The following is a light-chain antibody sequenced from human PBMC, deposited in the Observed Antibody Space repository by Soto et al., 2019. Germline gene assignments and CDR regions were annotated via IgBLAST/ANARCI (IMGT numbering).Light chain of an antibody. CDR1: SSDVGGYNY. Sequence: QSALTQPASVSGSPGQSITISCTGTSSDVGGYNYVSWYQQHPGKAPKLMIYDVSNRPSGVSNRFSGSKSGNTASRTISGLQAEDEADYYCSSYTSSSTLEVFGGGTKLTVL. J-gene: IGLJ2*01. CDR2: DVS. CDR3: SSYTSSSTLEV. V-gene: IGLV2-14*01.